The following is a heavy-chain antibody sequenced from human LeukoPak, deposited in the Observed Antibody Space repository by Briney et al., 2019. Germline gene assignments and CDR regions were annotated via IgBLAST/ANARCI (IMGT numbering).Heavy chain of an antibody. Sequence: PGGSLRLSCAASGFTFSSYSMNWVRQAPGKGLEWVSSISSSNSYTYYADSVKGRFTISRDNAKNSLYLQMNSLRAEGTAVYYCARDPSETYYYGSPGYYGMDVWGQGTTVTVSS. CDR1: GFTFSSYS. CDR3: ARDPSETYYYGSPGYYGMDV. V-gene: IGHV3-21*01. J-gene: IGHJ6*02. CDR2: ISSSNSYT. D-gene: IGHD3-10*01.